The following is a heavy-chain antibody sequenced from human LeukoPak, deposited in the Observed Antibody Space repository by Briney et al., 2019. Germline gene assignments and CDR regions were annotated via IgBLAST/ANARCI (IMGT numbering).Heavy chain of an antibody. Sequence: GGSLRLSCVASGFTFSSYWMSWVRQAPGKGLEWVANMKQDGSEKYYVDSVKGRSTISRDNAKTSVYLQMNSLRAEDTAMYYCAREGIAAAADYWGQGMLVTVSS. V-gene: IGHV3-7*01. J-gene: IGHJ4*02. CDR3: AREGIAAAADY. CDR1: GFTFSSYW. D-gene: IGHD6-13*01. CDR2: MKQDGSEK.